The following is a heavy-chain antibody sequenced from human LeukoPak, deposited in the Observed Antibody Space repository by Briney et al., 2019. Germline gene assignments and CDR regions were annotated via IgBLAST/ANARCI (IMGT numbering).Heavy chain of an antibody. D-gene: IGHD1-14*01. CDR3: AKDLESRKYTFGTFDY. J-gene: IGHJ4*02. CDR2: ISGVGLRT. Sequence: GSLRLSCAASGFTFISYAMSWVRQAPGKGLEWVSTISGVGLRTYYADSVKGRFTISRDNSKNTLYLQMNSLRAEDTAVYYCAKDLESRKYTFGTFDYWGQGTLVTVSS. CDR1: GFTFISYA. V-gene: IGHV3-23*01.